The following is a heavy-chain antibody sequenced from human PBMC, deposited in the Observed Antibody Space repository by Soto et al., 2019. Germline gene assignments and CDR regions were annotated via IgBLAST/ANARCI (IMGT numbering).Heavy chain of an antibody. Sequence: PSETLSLTCTVSGGSIISSNYYWGWIRQPPGKGLEWIGYMYYSGSTNYNPSLKSRVTASVDTSKNQFSLKLSSVTAADTAVYYCARRDPGLLNYYYMDVWGKGTTVTVS. V-gene: IGHV4-39*07. CDR3: ARRDPGLLNYYYMDV. CDR1: GGSIISSNYY. J-gene: IGHJ6*03. CDR2: MYYSGST. D-gene: IGHD3-9*01.